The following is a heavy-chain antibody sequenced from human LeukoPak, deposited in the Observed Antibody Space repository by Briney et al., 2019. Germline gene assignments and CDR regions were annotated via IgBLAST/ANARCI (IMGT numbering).Heavy chain of an antibody. CDR2: IYQSGST. V-gene: IGHV4-30-2*01. D-gene: IGHD4-17*01. J-gene: IGHJ3*02. Sequence: SETLSLTCTVSGGSISSGAYYWNWVRQPPGKGLEWIGYIYQSGSTYYDPSLNSRVTISIDRSKNQFSLKLSSVTAADTAVYYCARVDFGDSKGFDIWGQGTLLTVSS. CDR3: ARVDFGDSKGFDI. CDR1: GGSISSGAYY.